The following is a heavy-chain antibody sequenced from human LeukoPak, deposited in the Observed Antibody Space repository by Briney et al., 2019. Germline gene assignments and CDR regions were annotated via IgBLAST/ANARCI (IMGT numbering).Heavy chain of an antibody. CDR2: IDGDGTNT. D-gene: IGHD3-10*01. CDR1: GITVSSSY. Sequence: GGSLRLSCAASGITVSSSYMAWVRQAPGKGLVWVSRIDGDGTNTNYADSVKGRFTISRDNAKNTLYLQMNSLRAEDTAVYYCARGLGGTGDYWGQGTLVTVSS. V-gene: IGHV3-74*01. J-gene: IGHJ4*02. CDR3: ARGLGGTGDY.